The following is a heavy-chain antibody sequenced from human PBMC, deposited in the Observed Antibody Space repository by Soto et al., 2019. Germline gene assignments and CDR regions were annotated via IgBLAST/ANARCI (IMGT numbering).Heavy chain of an antibody. CDR3: ASREYSSSHNWFDP. CDR1: GGTFSSYS. D-gene: IGHD6-6*01. J-gene: IGHJ5*02. V-gene: IGHV1-69*13. Sequence: ASVKVSCKASGGTFSSYSISWVRQAPGQGLECMGGIIPIFGTANYAQKFQGRVTITADESTSTAYMELSSLRSEDTAVYYCASREYSSSHNWFDPCGQGPLVTVSS. CDR2: IIPIFGTA.